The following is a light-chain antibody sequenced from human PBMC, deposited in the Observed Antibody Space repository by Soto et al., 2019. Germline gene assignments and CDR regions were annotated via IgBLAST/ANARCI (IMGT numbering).Light chain of an antibody. Sequence: QSVLTQPASVSGAPGQSITISCSGSSSDIGGYNYVSWYQHHPGKVPKVMIYEVSNRPSGVSDRFTGSKSGNTASLTISGLQGEDEADYYCCSYTSSADLVFGGGTKLTVL. J-gene: IGLJ3*02. CDR1: SSDIGGYNY. CDR2: EVS. CDR3: CSYTSSADLV. V-gene: IGLV2-14*01.